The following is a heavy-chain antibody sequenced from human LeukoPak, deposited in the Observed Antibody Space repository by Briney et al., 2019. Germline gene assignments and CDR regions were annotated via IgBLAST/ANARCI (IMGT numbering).Heavy chain of an antibody. CDR3: ARNYYDSSGYRPNWFDP. Sequence: SETLSLTCAVYGGSFSGYYWSWIRQPPGKGLEWIGEINHSGGTNYNPSLKSRVTISVDTSKNQFSLKLSSVTAADTAVYYCARNYYDSSGYRPNWFDPWGQGTLVTVSS. CDR2: INHSGGT. V-gene: IGHV4-34*01. J-gene: IGHJ5*02. CDR1: GGSFSGYY. D-gene: IGHD3-22*01.